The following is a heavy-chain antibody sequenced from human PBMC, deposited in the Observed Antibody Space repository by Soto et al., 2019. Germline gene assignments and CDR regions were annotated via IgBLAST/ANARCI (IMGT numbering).Heavy chain of an antibody. CDR1: GFTFSHFE. J-gene: IGHJ4*02. Sequence: GGSLRLSCAASGFTFSHFEMSWVRQAQGKGLEWISYITSSGGTTYYADSVKGRFTISRDNTKNSLYLQVNSLRAEDTAVYYCAKGHVFVAPQNGRSFDSWGQGSLVTVSS. CDR2: ITSSGGTT. D-gene: IGHD2-21*01. CDR3: AKGHVFVAPQNGRSFDS. V-gene: IGHV3-48*03.